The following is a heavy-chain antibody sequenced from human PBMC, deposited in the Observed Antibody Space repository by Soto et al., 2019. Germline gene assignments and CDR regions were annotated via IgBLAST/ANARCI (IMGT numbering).Heavy chain of an antibody. CDR2: IIPIFGTA. CDR3: AGWYSPYFYYGMDV. CDR1: GGTFSSYA. J-gene: IGHJ6*02. Sequence: SVKVSCKASGGTFSSYAISWVRQAPGQGLEWMGGIIPIFGTANYAQKFQGRVTITADKSTSTAYMELSSLRSEDTAVYYCAGWYSPYFYYGMDVWGQGTTVTVSS. V-gene: IGHV1-69*06. D-gene: IGHD2-15*01.